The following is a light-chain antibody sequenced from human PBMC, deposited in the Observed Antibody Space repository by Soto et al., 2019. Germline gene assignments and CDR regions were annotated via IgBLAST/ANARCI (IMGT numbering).Light chain of an antibody. CDR2: AAS. Sequence: DIQMTQSPSSLSASVGDRVTITCRASQSIRYYLNWYQQKPGKAPKLLIYAASSLQSGVPSRFSGSGSGTDFTLTISRLEPEDFAVYYCQQYGDSPPRYTFGQGTKLEIK. V-gene: IGKV1-39*01. J-gene: IGKJ2*01. CDR1: QSIRYY. CDR3: QQYGDSPPRYT.